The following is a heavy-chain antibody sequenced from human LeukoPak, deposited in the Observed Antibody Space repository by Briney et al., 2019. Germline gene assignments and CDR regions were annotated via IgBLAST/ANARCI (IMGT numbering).Heavy chain of an antibody. CDR2: IFYSGST. CDR3: ARQMNTVTADY. CDR1: GGSISSSIYF. Sequence: SGTLSLTCTVSGGSISSSIYFWGWIRQPPGKGLEWIGSIFYSGSTYYNPSLNSRVTISIDTSKNQFSLRLGSVTAADTAVYYCARQMNTVTADYWGQGTLVTVSS. J-gene: IGHJ4*02. D-gene: IGHD4-17*01. V-gene: IGHV4-39*01.